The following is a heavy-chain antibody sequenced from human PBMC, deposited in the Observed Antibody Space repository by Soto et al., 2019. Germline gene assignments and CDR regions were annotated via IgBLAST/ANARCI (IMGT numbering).Heavy chain of an antibody. D-gene: IGHD4-17*01. CDR2: ISSSSSTI. V-gene: IGHV3-48*01. CDR1: GFTFSSYS. Sequence: EVQLVESGGGLVQPGGSLRLSCAASGFTFSSYSMNWVRQAPGKGLEWVSYISSSSSTIYYADSVKGRFTISRDNAKNSLYLHMNSLRAEDTAVYYCARDVGDYKGRWYYYYYMDVWGKGTTVTVSS. CDR3: ARDVGDYKGRWYYYYYMDV. J-gene: IGHJ6*03.